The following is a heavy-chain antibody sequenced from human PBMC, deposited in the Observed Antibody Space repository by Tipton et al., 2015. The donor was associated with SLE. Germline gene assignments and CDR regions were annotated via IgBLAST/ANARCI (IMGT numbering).Heavy chain of an antibody. J-gene: IGHJ4*02. V-gene: IGHV1-69*06. Sequence: QVQLVQSGAEVKKPGSSVKVSCKASGGTFSTYAISWVRQAPGQGLEWMGGIIPMFGTANYAQKFQGRVTITADKSTSTAYMELSSLRSEDTAVYYCAGDESYDYLWGSYRPSFDYWGQGTLVTVSS. CDR3: AGDESYDYLWGSYRPSFDY. D-gene: IGHD3-16*02. CDR2: IIPMFGTA. CDR1: GGTFSTYA.